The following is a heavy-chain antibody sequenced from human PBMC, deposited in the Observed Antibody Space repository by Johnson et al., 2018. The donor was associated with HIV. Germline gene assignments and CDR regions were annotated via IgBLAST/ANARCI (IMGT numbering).Heavy chain of an antibody. D-gene: IGHD3-3*01. CDR2: ISNNGSTI. CDR1: GFTFSDYY. V-gene: IGHV3-11*01. CDR3: PVVLRFLEGTEGFDGFDI. Sequence: QVQLVESGGGVVQPGRSLRLSCAASGFTFSDYYMSWIRQAPGKGLEWVSYISNNGSTIYYADSVKARFTISRNNAKHALYLQMNILRAEDTALYYCPVVLRFLEGTEGFDGFDIWGQGTKVIVSS. J-gene: IGHJ3*02.